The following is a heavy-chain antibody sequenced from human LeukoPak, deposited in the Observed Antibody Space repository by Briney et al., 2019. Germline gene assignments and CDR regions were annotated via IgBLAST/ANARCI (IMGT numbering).Heavy chain of an antibody. V-gene: IGHV1-18*01. CDR1: GYTFTSYG. CDR2: ISAHNGNT. Sequence: ASVKVSCKASGYTFTSYGISWVRQAPGQGLEWMGWISAHNGNTNYAQKLQGRVTMTTDTSTSTAYMELRSLRSDDTAVYYCARGGDYDILTGSNWFDPWGQGTLVTVSS. J-gene: IGHJ5*02. D-gene: IGHD3-9*01. CDR3: ARGGDYDILTGSNWFDP.